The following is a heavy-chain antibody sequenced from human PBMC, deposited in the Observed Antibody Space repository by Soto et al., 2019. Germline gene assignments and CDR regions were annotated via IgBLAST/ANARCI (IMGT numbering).Heavy chain of an antibody. CDR1: GGSITSYY. D-gene: IGHD3-10*01. J-gene: IGHJ4*02. CDR3: ARSGDNRLFFFAY. Sequence: SETLSLTCTVSGGSITSYYWSWIRQPPGKGLEWIGYIYYSGSANYSPSLKSRVTISVDTSKNQFSLKLSSVTTADTAVYYCARSGDNRLFFFAYWGQGSLVTVSS. V-gene: IGHV4-59*01. CDR2: IYYSGSA.